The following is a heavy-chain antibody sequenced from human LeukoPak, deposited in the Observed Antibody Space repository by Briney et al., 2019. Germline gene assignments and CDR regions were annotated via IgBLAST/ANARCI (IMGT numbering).Heavy chain of an antibody. CDR1: GFTFSSYA. V-gene: IGHV3-23*01. D-gene: IGHD2-15*01. CDR3: AKSGDGCSGGSCYTPYD. Sequence: PGGFLRLSCAASGFTFSSYAMSWVRQAPGKGLEWVSAICGSGCSTYYADSVKGRFTTSRDNSKNTLYLQMNSLRAEDTAVYYCAKSGDGCSGGSCYTPYDWGQGTLVTVSS. CDR2: ICGSGCST. J-gene: IGHJ4*02.